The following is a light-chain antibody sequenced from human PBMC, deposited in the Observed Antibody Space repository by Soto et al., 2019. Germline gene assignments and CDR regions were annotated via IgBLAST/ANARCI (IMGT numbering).Light chain of an antibody. CDR2: GNI. Sequence: QSVLTQPPPVSGAPGQRVTISCTGSSSNIGAGYDVHWYQQRPGTAPKLLIFGNINRPPGVPDRFSGSKSGTSASLAITGLQAEDEGDYYCQSYDSTLSARYVFGTGTKVTVL. CDR3: QSYDSTLSARYV. CDR1: SSNIGAGYD. J-gene: IGLJ1*01. V-gene: IGLV1-40*01.